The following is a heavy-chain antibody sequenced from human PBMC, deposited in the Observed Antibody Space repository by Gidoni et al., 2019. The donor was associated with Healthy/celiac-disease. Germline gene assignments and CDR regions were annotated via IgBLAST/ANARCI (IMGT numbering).Heavy chain of an antibody. CDR2: FDPEDGET. CDR1: GYTLTELS. J-gene: IGHJ4*02. CDR3: ATGHDYGDHEAHYFDY. Sequence: QVQLVQSGAEVKKPGASVKVSCKVSGYTLTELSMHWRRQAPGKGLEWMGGFDPEDGETIYAQKFQGRVTMTEDTSTDTAYMELSSLRSEDTAVYYCATGHDYGDHEAHYFDYWGQGTLVTVSS. D-gene: IGHD4-17*01. V-gene: IGHV1-24*01.